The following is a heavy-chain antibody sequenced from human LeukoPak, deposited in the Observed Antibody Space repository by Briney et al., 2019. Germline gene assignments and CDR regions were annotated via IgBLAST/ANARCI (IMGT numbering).Heavy chain of an antibody. D-gene: IGHD1-26*01. CDR2: ISHHASNQ. CDR3: ATEAPYSGSYYDY. V-gene: IGHV3-30-3*01. CDR1: GFTFSNYA. Sequence: GGSLRLSCAASGFTFSNYAMHWVRQAPGKGLEWVAVISHHASNQYYADSVKGRFTISRDNSKNTLYLQMNSLRSEDTAVYYCATEAPYSGSYYDYWGQGTLVTVSS. J-gene: IGHJ4*02.